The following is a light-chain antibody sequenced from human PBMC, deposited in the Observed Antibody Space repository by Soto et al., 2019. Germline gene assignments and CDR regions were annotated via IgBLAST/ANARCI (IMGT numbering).Light chain of an antibody. Sequence: QSALTQTASVSGSPGQSITISCTGTSSDVGGYNFVSWYQQHPGKAPKLIIYEVTRRPSGVPDRIFGSKSYTTASLTVSGLQAEDEADYYCSSFAGTNSFVFGTGTKLTVL. J-gene: IGLJ1*01. V-gene: IGLV2-8*01. CDR3: SSFAGTNSFV. CDR2: EVT. CDR1: SSDVGGYNF.